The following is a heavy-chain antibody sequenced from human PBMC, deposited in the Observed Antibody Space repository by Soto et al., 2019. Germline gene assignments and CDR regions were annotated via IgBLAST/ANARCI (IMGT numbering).Heavy chain of an antibody. CDR2: IYPVDSDT. Sequence: GESLKISCQGSGYTFSSHYIAWVRQMPGKGLEWMGIIYPVDSDTKYSPSFQGQVTISADKSISPAYLQWSSLQASDTAMYYCARQYNWNDVVWFEPWGQGTLVTVSS. CDR1: GYTFSSHY. J-gene: IGHJ5*02. CDR3: ARQYNWNDVVWFEP. D-gene: IGHD1-20*01. V-gene: IGHV5-51*01.